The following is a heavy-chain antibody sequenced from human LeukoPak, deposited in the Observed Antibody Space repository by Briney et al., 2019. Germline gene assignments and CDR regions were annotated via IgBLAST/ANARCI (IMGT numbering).Heavy chain of an antibody. Sequence: ETLSLTRAVSGYSITRGFSGGWIRQPPGKGLEWIAAISYDGSTDYKSTLQSRLTISRDTSKDEFSLRLTSVTATDTAVYYCVREGAVPGIDPWGQGTLVTVSS. CDR2: ISYDGST. V-gene: IGHV4-38-2*02. D-gene: IGHD3-16*01. J-gene: IGHJ5*02. CDR3: VREGAVPGIDP. CDR1: GYSITRGFS.